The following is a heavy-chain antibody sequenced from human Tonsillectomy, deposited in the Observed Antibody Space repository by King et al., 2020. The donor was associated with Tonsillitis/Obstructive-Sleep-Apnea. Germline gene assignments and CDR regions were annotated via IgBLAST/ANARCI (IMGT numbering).Heavy chain of an antibody. CDR2: ISSTSSYI. CDR3: AREQGEYCGITSCHTNRGVDY. V-gene: IGHV3-21*01. CDR1: GFTFNAYS. J-gene: IGHJ4*02. Sequence: VQLVESGGGLVKPGGSLRLSCAASGFTFNAYSMNWVRQAPGKGLEWVSSISSTSSYIYYGDSVKGRFTISRDNARNSLYLQMNSLRAEDTAVYYCAREQGEYCGITSCHTNRGVDYWGQGTLVTVSS. D-gene: IGHD2-2*02.